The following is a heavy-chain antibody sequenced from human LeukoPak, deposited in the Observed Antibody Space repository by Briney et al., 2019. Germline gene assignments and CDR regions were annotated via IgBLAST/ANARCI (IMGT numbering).Heavy chain of an antibody. V-gene: IGHV3-23*01. CDR2: ISGSGGST. Sequence: GGSLRLSCAISGLTFSNNAMSWVRQAPGKGLEWVSAISGSGGSTYYADSVKGRFTISRDNSKNTLYLQMNSLRAEDTAVYYCAKAPVLGYSSGPTSAPFDYWGQGTLVTVSS. CDR3: AKAPVLGYSSGPTSAPFDY. CDR1: GLTFSNNA. D-gene: IGHD6-19*01. J-gene: IGHJ4*02.